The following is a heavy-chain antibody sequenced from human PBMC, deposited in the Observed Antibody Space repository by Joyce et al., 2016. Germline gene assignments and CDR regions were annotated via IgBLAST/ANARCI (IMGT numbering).Heavy chain of an antibody. Sequence: QVQLVQSGAEVKKPGASVKVYCKASGYTFTNYYMHGVRQAPGQGLEWMGIINPSGGSTNSAQKFQGRVTMTRDTSTSTVYMEWSSLRSEDTAVYYCARDTAMATGYYYYGMDVWGQGTTVTVSS. V-gene: IGHV1-46*01. D-gene: IGHD5-18*01. CDR3: ARDTAMATGYYYYGMDV. CDR1: GYTFTNYY. CDR2: INPSGGST. J-gene: IGHJ6*02.